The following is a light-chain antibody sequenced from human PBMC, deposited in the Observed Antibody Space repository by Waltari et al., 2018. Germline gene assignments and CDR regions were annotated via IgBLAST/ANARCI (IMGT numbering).Light chain of an antibody. Sequence: VLTQSPGTLSLSPGDRATLSCRASQSLTKRYLAWYQQKPGQAPRPLIYGASSRAVGIPDRFSCSGSGTDFTLTISRLEPEDSAVYYCQQYGSSILYTFGQGTKLEIK. CDR1: QSLTKRY. CDR2: GAS. J-gene: IGKJ2*01. V-gene: IGKV3-20*01. CDR3: QQYGSSILYT.